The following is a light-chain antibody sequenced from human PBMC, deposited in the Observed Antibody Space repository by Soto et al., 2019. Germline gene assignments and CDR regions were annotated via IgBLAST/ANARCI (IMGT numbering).Light chain of an antibody. Sequence: EIVLTQSPGTLSLSPGERATLSCRASETVNNAYLAWYQQKTGQAPRLLIYDASIRASGIPDRFSGSGSGTGFTPTISRLQPEDFAVYYCQQYGSSPRTFGQGTKVQIQ. CDR1: ETVNNAY. J-gene: IGKJ1*01. CDR3: QQYGSSPRT. CDR2: DAS. V-gene: IGKV3-20*01.